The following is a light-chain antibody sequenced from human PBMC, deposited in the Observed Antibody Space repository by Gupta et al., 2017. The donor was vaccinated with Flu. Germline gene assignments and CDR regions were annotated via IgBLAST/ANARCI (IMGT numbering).Light chain of an antibody. Sequence: QSALTQPASVSGSPGQSITISCTGTSSDIGTYNFVSWYQQPPGKAPKLMIYEVSNRPSGVPNRFSGSKSGNTASLTISGLQAEDEADYYCSSYTPRSTPNWVFGGGTKVTVL. CDR3: SSYTPRSTPNWV. J-gene: IGLJ3*02. V-gene: IGLV2-14*01. CDR2: EVS. CDR1: SSDIGTYNF.